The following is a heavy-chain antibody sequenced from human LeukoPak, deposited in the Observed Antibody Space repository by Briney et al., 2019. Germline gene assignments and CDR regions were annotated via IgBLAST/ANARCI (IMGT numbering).Heavy chain of an antibody. CDR3: ARQETSSYNGAFDI. CDR1: GLTFNSYW. V-gene: IGHV3-7*01. CDR2: IKKDGSEK. J-gene: IGHJ3*02. Sequence: GGSLRLSCAASGLTFNSYWMSWVRQAPGKGLEWVANIKKDGSEKYYVDSVKGRFTISRDNAKNSLYLQMNSLRADDTAVYYCARQETSSYNGAFDIWGQGTMVTVSS. D-gene: IGHD1-26*01.